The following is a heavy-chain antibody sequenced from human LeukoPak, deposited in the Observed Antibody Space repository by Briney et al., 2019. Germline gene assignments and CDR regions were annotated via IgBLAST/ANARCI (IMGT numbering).Heavy chain of an antibody. V-gene: IGHV3-30*02. CDR2: IQNDGSIK. CDR1: GFTFSIYG. CDR3: AKEVVPGTAYI. J-gene: IGHJ3*02. D-gene: IGHD6-13*01. Sequence: GGSLRLSCAASGFTFSIYGMHWVRQAPGKGLEWVAFIQNDGSIKYYLDAVKGRFTISRDNSKNTLYLQMNSLRVEDTAVYYCAKEVVPGTAYIWGQGTMVPV.